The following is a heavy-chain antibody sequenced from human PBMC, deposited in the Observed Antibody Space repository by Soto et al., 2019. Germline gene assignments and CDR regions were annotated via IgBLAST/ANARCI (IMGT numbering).Heavy chain of an antibody. V-gene: IGHV4-34*01. CDR3: ARAKLGSLGNYYYGMDV. CDR1: GGSFSGYY. D-gene: IGHD6-13*01. Sequence: SETLSLTCAVYGGSFSGYYWSWIRQPPGKGLEWIGETNHSGSTNSNPSLKSRVTISVDTSKNQFSLKLSSVTAADTAVYYCARAKLGSLGNYYYGMDVWGQRSTVTVSS. CDR2: TNHSGST. J-gene: IGHJ6*02.